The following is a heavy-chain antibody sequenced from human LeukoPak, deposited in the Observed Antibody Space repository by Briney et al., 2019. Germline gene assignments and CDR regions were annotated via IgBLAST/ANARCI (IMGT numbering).Heavy chain of an antibody. Sequence: SVKVSCKASGGTFSSYAISWVRQAPGQGLEWMGRIIPIFGIANYAQKFQGRVTITAGKSTSTAYMELSSLRSEDTAVYYCARDHPQYCIAAAGTCWYFDLWGRGTLVTVSS. J-gene: IGHJ2*01. CDR3: ARDHPQYCIAAAGTCWYFDL. CDR1: GGTFSSYA. CDR2: IIPIFGIA. V-gene: IGHV1-69*04. D-gene: IGHD6-13*01.